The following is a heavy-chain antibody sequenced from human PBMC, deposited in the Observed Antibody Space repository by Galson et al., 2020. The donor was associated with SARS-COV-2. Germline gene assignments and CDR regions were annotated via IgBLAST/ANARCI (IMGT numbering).Heavy chain of an antibody. Sequence: GGSLRLSCAASGFTFSSYAMSWVRQAPGKGLEWVSAISGSGGSTYYADSVKGRFTISRDNSKNTLYLQMTSLRAEDTAVYYCAKDHSSPSNAEYFQHWGQGTLVTVSS. CDR2: ISGSGGST. J-gene: IGHJ1*01. D-gene: IGHD7-27*01. V-gene: IGHV3-23*01. CDR3: AKDHSSPSNAEYFQH. CDR1: GFTFSSYA.